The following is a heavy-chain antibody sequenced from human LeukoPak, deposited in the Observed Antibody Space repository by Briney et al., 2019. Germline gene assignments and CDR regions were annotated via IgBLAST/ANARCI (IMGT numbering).Heavy chain of an antibody. D-gene: IGHD6-13*01. CDR1: GGSISSYY. CDR3: ARDQNRYASSWENWFDP. J-gene: IGHJ5*02. V-gene: IGHV4-59*01. CDR2: IYYSGST. Sequence: SETLSLTCTVSGGSISSYYWSWIRQPPGKGLEWIGYIYYSGSTNYNPSLKSRVTISVDTSKSQFSLKLSSVTAADTAVYYCARDQNRYASSWENWFDPWGQGTLVTVSS.